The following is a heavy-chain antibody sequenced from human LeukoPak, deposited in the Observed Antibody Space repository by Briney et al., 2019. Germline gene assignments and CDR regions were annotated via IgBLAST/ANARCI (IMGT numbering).Heavy chain of an antibody. CDR3: ARDGGFLRFLEPYYGMDV. CDR1: GYTFTSYG. Sequence: ASVKVSCKASGYTFTSYGISWVRQAPGRGLEWMGWISAYNGNTNYAQKLQGRVTMTTDTSTSTAYMELRSLRSDDTAVYYCARDGGFLRFLEPYYGMDVWGQGTTVTVSS. CDR2: ISAYNGNT. V-gene: IGHV1-18*01. J-gene: IGHJ6*02. D-gene: IGHD3-3*01.